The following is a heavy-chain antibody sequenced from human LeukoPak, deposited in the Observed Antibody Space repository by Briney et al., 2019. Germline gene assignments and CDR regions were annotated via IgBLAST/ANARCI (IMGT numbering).Heavy chain of an antibody. CDR2: VSNNGSVT. D-gene: IGHD1-26*01. V-gene: IGHV3-11*01. CDR1: GFTFSDYY. Sequence: VGSLRLSCAASGFTFSDYYMSWIRQAPGKGLAWISYVSNNGSVTSYADSVKGRFTISRDNAENSVYLQMNSLRADRTGIYYCAVSGSLPNYWGQGTLVTVSS. J-gene: IGHJ4*02. CDR3: AVSGSLPNY.